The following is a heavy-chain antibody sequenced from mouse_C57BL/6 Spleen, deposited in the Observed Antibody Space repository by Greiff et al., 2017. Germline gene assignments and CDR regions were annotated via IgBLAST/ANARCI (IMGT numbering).Heavy chain of an antibody. Sequence: VQLQQSGPELVKPGASVKLSCKASGYTFTSYDINWVKQRPGQGLEWIGWIYPRDGSTKDNEKFKGKATLTVDTSSSTAYMELHSLTSEDSAVYFCASEGYYGSSPFAYWGQGTLVTVSA. D-gene: IGHD1-1*01. CDR2: IYPRDGST. V-gene: IGHV1-85*01. CDR3: ASEGYYGSSPFAY. CDR1: GYTFTSYD. J-gene: IGHJ3*01.